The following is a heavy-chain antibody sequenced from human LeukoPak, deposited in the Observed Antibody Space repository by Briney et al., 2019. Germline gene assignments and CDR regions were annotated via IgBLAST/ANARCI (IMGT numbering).Heavy chain of an antibody. CDR3: AREALGLPFDY. CDR1: GDSISSNSYH. Sequence: SETLSLTCTVSGDSISSNSYHWGWIRQPPGKGLEWIGSIYSSGSTYYNPSLKSRVTISVDTSKNQFSLKLSSVAAADTAVYYCAREALGLPFDYWGQGTLVTVSS. D-gene: IGHD1-7*01. J-gene: IGHJ4*02. CDR2: IYSSGST. V-gene: IGHV4-39*02.